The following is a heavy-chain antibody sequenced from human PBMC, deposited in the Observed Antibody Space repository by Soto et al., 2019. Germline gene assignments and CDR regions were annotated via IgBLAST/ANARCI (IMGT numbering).Heavy chain of an antibody. CDR2: INHSGIT. J-gene: IGHJ5*02. CDR3: ARVGSPGIAAA. Sequence: SETLSLTCAVYGGSFSGYYWSCIRQPPGKGLDWIVEINHSGITNYNPSHKSRVTISVDTYKNQFSLKLSSVTAADTAVYYCARVGSPGIAAAWGQGTLVTVSS. D-gene: IGHD6-13*01. CDR1: GGSFSGYY. V-gene: IGHV4-34*01.